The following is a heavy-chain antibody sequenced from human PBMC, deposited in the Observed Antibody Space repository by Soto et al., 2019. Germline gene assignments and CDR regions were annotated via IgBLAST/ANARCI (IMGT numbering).Heavy chain of an antibody. Sequence: SETLSLTCSVSGGSVRGGNHFWNWIRQPPGRGLEWLGYMYYTGVTNYNPSLKSRVSMSVDTSKDQFSLNLTSLTAADTAVYYCARGGEPLGYYGLDVWGQGTTVTVSS. CDR1: GGSVRGGNHF. J-gene: IGHJ6*02. CDR3: ARGGEPLGYYGLDV. V-gene: IGHV4-61*01. CDR2: MYYTGVT.